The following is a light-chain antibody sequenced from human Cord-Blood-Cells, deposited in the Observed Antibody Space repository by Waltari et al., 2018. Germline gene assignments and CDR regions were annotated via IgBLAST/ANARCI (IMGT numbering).Light chain of an antibody. CDR1: SSDVGGYNY. V-gene: IGLV2-14*01. CDR3: SSYTSSSTDVV. CDR2: EVS. J-gene: IGLJ2*01. Sequence: SALTQPASVSGSPRHSITISRTGTSSDVGGYNYVPWYQQHPGKAPKLMFYEVSTRPSGVSNRFAGSKSGNTASLTISGLQAEDEADYYCSSYTSSSTDVVFGGGTKLTVL.